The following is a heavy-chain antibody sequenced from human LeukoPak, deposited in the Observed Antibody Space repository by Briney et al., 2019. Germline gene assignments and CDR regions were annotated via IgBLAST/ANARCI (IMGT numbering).Heavy chain of an antibody. CDR2: IKQDGSEK. V-gene: IGHV3-7*01. CDR3: ARDLYFQH. Sequence: GGSLRLSCAAPGFTFSSYWMSWVRQAPGKGLEWVANIKQDGSEKYYVDSVKGRFTISRDNAENSLYLQMDSLRAEDTAVYYCARDLYFQHWGQGTLVTVSS. CDR1: GFTFSSYW. J-gene: IGHJ1*01.